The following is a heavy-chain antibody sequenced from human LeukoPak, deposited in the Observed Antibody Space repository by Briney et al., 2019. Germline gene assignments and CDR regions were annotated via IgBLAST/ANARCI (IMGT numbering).Heavy chain of an antibody. D-gene: IGHD2-21*01. CDR1: GFSFGNDA. CDR3: VKDPRGTYGTNWFVS. CDR2: ISGTGGAT. Sequence: GGSLRLSCVASGFSFGNDAMSWVRQAPAKGLQWVSQISGTGGATWYAGFARDRFTISRDNSKKTLYLQMSGLRVEDTAMYYCVKDPRGTYGTNWFVSWGQGTLLIVSS. V-gene: IGHV3-23*01. J-gene: IGHJ5*01.